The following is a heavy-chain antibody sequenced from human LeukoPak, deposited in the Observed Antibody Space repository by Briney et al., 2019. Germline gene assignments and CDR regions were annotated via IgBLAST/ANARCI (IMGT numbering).Heavy chain of an antibody. CDR3: AKFSVEFYYYYMDV. D-gene: IGHD1-1*01. V-gene: IGHV3-23*01. CDR2: ISGSGGST. CDR1: GFTFSSYA. Sequence: GGSLRLSCAASGFTFSSYAMSWVRQAPGKGLEWVSAISGSGGSTYYADSVKGRFTISRDSSKNTLYLQMNSLRAEDTAVYYCAKFSVEFYYYYMDVWGKGTTVTVSS. J-gene: IGHJ6*03.